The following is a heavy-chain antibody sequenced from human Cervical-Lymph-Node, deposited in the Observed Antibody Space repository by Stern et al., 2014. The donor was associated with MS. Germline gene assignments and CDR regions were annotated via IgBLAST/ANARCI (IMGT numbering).Heavy chain of an antibody. CDR3: ARAAYSTSSYNY. D-gene: IGHD6-6*01. V-gene: IGHV1-69*01. CDR2: IIPIFGTA. J-gene: IGHJ4*02. CDR1: GGTFNTNV. Sequence: QVQLVQSGAEVKKPGSSVKVSCKASGGTFNTNVISWVRQAPGQGLEWMGGIIPIFGTALYAQQLQGRVTITAHEPTSAGYIELSSLRSEDTAVYYCARAAYSTSSYNYWGQGTLVIVSS.